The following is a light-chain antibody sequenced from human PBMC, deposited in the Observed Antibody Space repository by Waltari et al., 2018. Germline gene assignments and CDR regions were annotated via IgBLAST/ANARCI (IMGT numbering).Light chain of an antibody. CDR3: QVWDSTTDHAI. CDR2: DNS. Sequence: SYVVTQPPSVSLAPGKTAPITCGGDDIGRKTVCWYQQRPGQAPVLVGYDNSDRSSGVPERFSGSNSGDTATLTISRVEVGDEADFYCQVWDSTTDHAIFGGGTKLTVL. CDR1: DIGRKT. V-gene: IGLV3-21*03. J-gene: IGLJ2*01.